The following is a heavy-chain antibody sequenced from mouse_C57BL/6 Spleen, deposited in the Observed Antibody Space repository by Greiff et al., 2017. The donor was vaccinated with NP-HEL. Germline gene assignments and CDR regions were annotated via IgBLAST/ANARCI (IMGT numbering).Heavy chain of an antibody. V-gene: IGHV5-17*01. CDR2: ISSGSSTI. Sequence: EVKLVESGGGLVKPGGSLKLSCAASGFTFSDYGMHWVRQAPEKGLEWVAYISSGSSTIYYADTVKGRFTISRDNAKNTLFLQMTSLRSEDTAMYYCARHDGYYGYFDYWGQGTTLTVSS. J-gene: IGHJ2*01. CDR3: ARHDGYYGYFDY. D-gene: IGHD2-3*01. CDR1: GFTFSDYG.